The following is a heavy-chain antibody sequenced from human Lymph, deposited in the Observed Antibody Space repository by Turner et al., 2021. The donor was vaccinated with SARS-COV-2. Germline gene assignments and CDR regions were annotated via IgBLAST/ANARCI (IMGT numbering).Heavy chain of an antibody. J-gene: IGHJ4*02. CDR3: AKSPLGEDYFDY. Sequence: EVQLLESGGDLVQPGGSLRLSCAASGFTFSNYAMSWVRQGPGKGLDGVSDIIGSGARTYYADSVKGRFTISRDNSKNTLFLQMNSLRADDTAIYYCAKSPLGEDYFDYWGQGTLVTVSS. CDR1: GFTFSNYA. V-gene: IGHV3-23*01. CDR2: IIGSGART. D-gene: IGHD3-16*01.